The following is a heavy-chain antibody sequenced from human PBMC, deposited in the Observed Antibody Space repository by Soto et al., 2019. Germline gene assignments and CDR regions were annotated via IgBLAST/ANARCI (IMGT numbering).Heavy chain of an antibody. CDR2: IFYTGTT. CDR1: GGPISTNDYH. J-gene: IGHJ6*02. D-gene: IGHD1-26*01. CDR3: VRHSGAGSANYPGMDV. Sequence: QLQLQQSGPGLVKPSETLSLTCTVSGGPISTNDYHWGWIRQPPGEGLDWIASIFYTGTTYYKSSLRSRLTISIDTSKMQFSLQLSSVTDTDTAIYYCVRHSGAGSANYPGMDVWGQGTTVTVSS. V-gene: IGHV4-39*01.